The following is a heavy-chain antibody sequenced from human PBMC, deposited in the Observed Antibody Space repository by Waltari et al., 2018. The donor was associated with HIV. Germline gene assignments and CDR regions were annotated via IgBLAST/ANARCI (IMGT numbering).Heavy chain of an antibody. CDR3: ASAPPYSFGSGSPRKYFLF. J-gene: IGHJ4*02. CDR1: GGSFSGYY. V-gene: IGHV4-34*02. CDR2: ISHSGST. D-gene: IGHD3-10*01. Sequence: QVQLQQFGAGLLKPSETLFLTCGVYGGSFSGYYWSWIRQPPPMGLEWIGEISHSGSTNYNPSLKSRVIISVDTSKNQFSLKLNSVTAADTAVYFCASAPPYSFGSGSPRKYFLFWGQGTLVTVSS.